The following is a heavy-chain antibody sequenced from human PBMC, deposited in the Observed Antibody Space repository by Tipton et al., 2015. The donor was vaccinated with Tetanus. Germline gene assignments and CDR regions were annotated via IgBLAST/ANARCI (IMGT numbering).Heavy chain of an antibody. CDR3: ARDLGTSGFH. D-gene: IGHD1-7*01. V-gene: IGHV4-59*01. J-gene: IGHJ4*02. CDR2: IFYGGTT. CDR1: GDSITSFY. Sequence: LRLSCTVSGDSITSFYWSWIRQPPGKGLEWIGYIFYGGTTNYTPSLKRRVTISLDTSKNQFSLQLSSVTAADTAVYYCARDLGTSGFHWGQGTLVTVSS.